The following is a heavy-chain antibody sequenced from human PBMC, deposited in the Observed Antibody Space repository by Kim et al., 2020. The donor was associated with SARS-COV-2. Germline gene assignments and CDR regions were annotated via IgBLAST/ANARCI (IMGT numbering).Heavy chain of an antibody. CDR2: IYYSGST. D-gene: IGHD6-13*01. J-gene: IGHJ4*02. CDR3: ARHPGTYGAAAFDY. CDR1: GGSISSSSYY. Sequence: SETLSLTCTVSGGSISSSSYYWGWIRQPPGKGLEWIGSIYYSGSTYYNPSLKSRVTISVDTSKNQFSLKLSSVTAADTAVYYCARHPGTYGAAAFDYWGQGTLVTVSA. V-gene: IGHV4-39*01.